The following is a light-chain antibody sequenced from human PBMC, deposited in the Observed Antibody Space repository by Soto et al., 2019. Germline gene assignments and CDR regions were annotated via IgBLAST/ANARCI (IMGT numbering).Light chain of an antibody. CDR3: VSYTSRSTYV. Sequence: QSVLTQPASLSGSPGQSITISCTGTSSDVGGYIWVSWYQHHPGKAPKLVIYYVYQRPSGVSSRFSGSKSGNTAFLTISGLQTEDEADYYCVSYTSRSTYVFGSGTKVTVL. CDR2: YVY. CDR1: SSDVGGYIW. J-gene: IGLJ1*01. V-gene: IGLV2-14*01.